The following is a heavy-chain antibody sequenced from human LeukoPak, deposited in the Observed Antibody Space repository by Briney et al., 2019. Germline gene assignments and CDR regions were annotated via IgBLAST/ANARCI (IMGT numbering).Heavy chain of an antibody. CDR1: GGTFSSYT. V-gene: IGHV1-69*02. D-gene: IGHD3-22*01. CDR2: IIPILGIA. J-gene: IGHJ4*02. CDR3: ASAPTYYYDSSGYYYFDY. Sequence: GSSVKVSCKASGGTFSSYTISWVRQAPGQGLEWMGRIIPILGIANYAQKFQGRVTITADKSTSTAYMELSSLRSEDTAVYYCASAPTYYYDSSGYYYFDYWGQRTLVTVSS.